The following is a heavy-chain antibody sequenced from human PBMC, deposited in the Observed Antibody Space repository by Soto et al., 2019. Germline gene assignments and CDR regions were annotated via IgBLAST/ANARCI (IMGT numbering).Heavy chain of an antibody. J-gene: IGHJ6*02. CDR1: GFTFDDYT. CDR3: LKCLPQDYYGSGSQLGMDV. D-gene: IGHD3-10*01. CDR2: ISWDGGST. V-gene: IGHV3-43*01. Sequence: GGSLRLSCAASGFTFDDYTMHWVRQAPGKGLEWVSLISWDGGSTYYADSVKGRFTISRDNSKNSLYLQMNSLRTEDTAFYFCLKCLPQDYYGSGSQLGMDVWGQGTTVTVSS.